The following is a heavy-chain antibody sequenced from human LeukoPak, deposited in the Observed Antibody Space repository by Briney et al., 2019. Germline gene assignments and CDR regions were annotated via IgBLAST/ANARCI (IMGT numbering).Heavy chain of an antibody. CDR2: VYYRGST. Sequence: SETLSLTCTLSGDSISSRLHFWGWIRRPPGKGLEWIGAVYYRGSTYYSPSLKSRVSISVDTSKDQSSLKLNSVTAADTAVYYCARLEKEGYYYIDVWGRGTTVTVSS. J-gene: IGHJ6*03. V-gene: IGHV4-39*07. CDR3: ARLEKEGYYYIDV. CDR1: GDSISSRLHF.